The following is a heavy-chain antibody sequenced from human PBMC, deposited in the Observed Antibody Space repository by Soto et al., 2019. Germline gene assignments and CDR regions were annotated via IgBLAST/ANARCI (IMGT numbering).Heavy chain of an antibody. V-gene: IGHV4-30-2*01. CDR2: IYHSGST. CDR1: GGSISSGGYS. J-gene: IGHJ4*02. Sequence: SETLSLTCAVSGGSISSGGYSWSWIRQPPGKGLEWIGYIYHSGSTYYNPSLKSRVTISVDRSKNQFSLKLSSVTAADTAVYYCARDPSGSYYFDYWGQGTLVTVSS. CDR3: ARDPSGSYYFDY. D-gene: IGHD1-26*01.